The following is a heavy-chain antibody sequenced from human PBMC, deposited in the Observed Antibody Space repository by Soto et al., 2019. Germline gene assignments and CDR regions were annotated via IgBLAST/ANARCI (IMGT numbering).Heavy chain of an antibody. V-gene: IGHV3-30*18. CDR1: GFTFSSYA. CDR3: AKVRGCYGYYSDYGMDV. J-gene: IGHJ6*02. D-gene: IGHD5-18*01. Sequence: QVQLLESGGGVVQPGRSLRLSCAASGFTFSSYAMNWVRQAPGKGLEWVAAITYDGGNKYYADSVKGRFTISRDNSKNTLYLQMTRLRAEDTAVYYGAKVRGCYGYYSDYGMDVWGQGTLVTVSS. CDR2: ITYDGGNK.